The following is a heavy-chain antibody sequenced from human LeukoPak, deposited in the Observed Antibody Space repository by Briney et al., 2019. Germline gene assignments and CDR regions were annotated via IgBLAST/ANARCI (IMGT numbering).Heavy chain of an antibody. CDR2: IIPIFGTA. D-gene: IGHD3-10*01. J-gene: IGHJ4*02. CDR3: ARALYGSGSPYGY. V-gene: IGHV1-69*13. CDR1: GGTFSSYA. Sequence: GASVKVSCKASGGTFSSYAISWVRQAPGQGLEWMGRIIPIFGTANYAQKFQGRVTITADESTSTAYMELSSLRSEDTAVYYCARALYGSGSPYGYWGQGTLVTVSS.